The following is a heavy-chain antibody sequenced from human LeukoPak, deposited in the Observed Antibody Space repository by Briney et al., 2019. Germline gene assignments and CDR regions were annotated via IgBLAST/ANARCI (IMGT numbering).Heavy chain of an antibody. CDR1: GYTFTGYY. J-gene: IGHJ1*01. CDR2: INPNSGGT. V-gene: IGHV1-2*02. CDR3: ALGDSSGYSVGEYFQH. Sequence: GAPVKVSCKASGYTFTGYYMHWVRQAPGQGLEWMGWINPNSGGTNYAQKFQGRVAMTRDMSTSTVYMELSSLRSEDTAVYYCALGDSSGYSVGEYFQHWGQGTLVTVSS. D-gene: IGHD3-22*01.